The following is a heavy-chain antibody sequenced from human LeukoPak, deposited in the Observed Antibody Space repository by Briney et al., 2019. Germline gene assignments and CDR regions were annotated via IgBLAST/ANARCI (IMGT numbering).Heavy chain of an antibody. Sequence: PGGSLRLSCAASGFTFSSYGTHWVRQAPGKGLEWVAVIWYDGSNKYYADSVKGRFTISRDNSKNTLYLQMNSLRAEDTAVYYCARDAPLIAAADYWGQGTLVTVSS. V-gene: IGHV3-33*01. CDR3: ARDAPLIAAADY. J-gene: IGHJ4*02. CDR2: IWYDGSNK. D-gene: IGHD6-13*01. CDR1: GFTFSSYG.